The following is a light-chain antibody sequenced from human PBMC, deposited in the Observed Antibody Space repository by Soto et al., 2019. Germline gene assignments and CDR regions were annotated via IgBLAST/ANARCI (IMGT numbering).Light chain of an antibody. J-gene: IGLJ2*01. CDR3: QSYDSSLSGSVV. Sequence: QTVVTQPPSVSGAPGLRVTITCTGSSSNIGAGYDVHWYQQLPGTVPKLLIYGNSNRPSGVPDRFSGSKSGTSASLAITGLQAEDEADYYCQSYDSSLSGSVVFGGGTKLTVL. CDR2: GNS. CDR1: SSNIGAGYD. V-gene: IGLV1-40*01.